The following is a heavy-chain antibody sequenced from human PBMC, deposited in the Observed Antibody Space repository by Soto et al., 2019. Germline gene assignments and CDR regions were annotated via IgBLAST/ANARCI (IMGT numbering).Heavy chain of an antibody. D-gene: IGHD6-19*01. CDR2: ISHDGINK. CDR3: ARDMYSSDYFVKWFEP. Sequence: QVRLVESGGGVVQPGRSLRLSCTASGFSFSSYAMYWFRQPPGKGLEWVAVISHDGINKHYADSVKGRVTVSRDNSNHSLDLQLNSLRGEDTAMYSCARDMYSSDYFVKWFEPWGQGTLGTVSS. V-gene: IGHV3-30-3*01. CDR1: GFSFSSYA. J-gene: IGHJ5*02.